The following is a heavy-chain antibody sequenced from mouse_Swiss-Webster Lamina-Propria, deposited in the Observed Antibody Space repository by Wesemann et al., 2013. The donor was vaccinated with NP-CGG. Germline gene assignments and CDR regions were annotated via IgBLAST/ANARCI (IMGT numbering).Heavy chain of an antibody. CDR2: ILPGSGST. D-gene: IGHD1-2*01. CDR3: ALFITTATVFAY. J-gene: IGHJ3*01. Sequence: QVQLQQSGAELMKPGASVKISCKATGYTFSSYWIEWVKQRPGHGLEWIGEILPGSGSTNYNEKFKGKATFTADTSSNTAYMQLSSLTSEDSAVYYCALFITTATVFAYWGQGTLVTVSA. CDR1: GYTFSSYW. V-gene: IGHV1-9*01.